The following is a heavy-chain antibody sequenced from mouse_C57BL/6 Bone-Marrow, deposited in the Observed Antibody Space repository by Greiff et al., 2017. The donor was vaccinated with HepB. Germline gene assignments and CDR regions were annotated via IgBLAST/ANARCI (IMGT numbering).Heavy chain of an antibody. V-gene: IGHV1-82*01. J-gene: IGHJ4*01. Sequence: VQLQQSGPELVKPGASVKISCKASGYAFSSSWMNWVQQRPGKGLEWIGRIYPGDGDTNYNGKFKGKATLTANKSSSTAYMQLSSLTSEDSAVYVCARILCGGEWARDYWGQGTSVTVSS. CDR3: ARILCGGEWARDY. CDR1: GYAFSSSW. CDR2: IYPGDGDT.